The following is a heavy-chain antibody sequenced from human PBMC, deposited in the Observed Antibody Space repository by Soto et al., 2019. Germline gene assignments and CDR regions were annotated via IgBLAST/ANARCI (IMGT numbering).Heavy chain of an antibody. CDR1: GFSFSSHS. J-gene: IGHJ4*02. CDR3: ARGRGYCGGTNCYLDY. CDR2: ISSSGSTI. V-gene: IGHV3-48*02. Sequence: EVQLVESGGGLVQPGGSLRLSCAASGFSFSSHSMKWVRQAPGKGLEWVSDISSSGSTIYYADSVKGRFTISRDNAKNSLYLQMNSLRDDDTAVYYCARGRGYCGGTNCYLDYWGQGALVTVSS. D-gene: IGHD2-21*01.